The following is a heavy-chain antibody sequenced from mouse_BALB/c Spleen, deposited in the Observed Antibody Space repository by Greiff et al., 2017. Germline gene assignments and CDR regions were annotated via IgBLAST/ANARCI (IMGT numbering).Heavy chain of an antibody. J-gene: IGHJ3*01. V-gene: IGHV3-2*02. CDR3: ARFHYDYDTGLAY. Sequence: VQLKESGPGLVKPSQSLSLTCTVTGYSITSDYAWNWIRQFPGNKLEWMGYISYSGSTSYNPSLKSRISITRDTSKNQFFLQLNSVTTEDTATYYCARFHYDYDTGLAYWGQGTLVTVSA. CDR1: GYSITSDYA. CDR2: ISYSGST. D-gene: IGHD2-4*01.